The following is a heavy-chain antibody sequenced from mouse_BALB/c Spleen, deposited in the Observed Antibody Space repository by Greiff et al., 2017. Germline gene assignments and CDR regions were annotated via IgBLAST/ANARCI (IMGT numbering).Heavy chain of an antibody. CDR1: GFSLTSYG. V-gene: IGHV2-6-2*01. CDR3: ARHGDGYYVDYYAMDY. J-gene: IGHJ4*01. D-gene: IGHD2-3*01. CDR2: IWSDGST. Sequence: VKLMESGPDLVAPSQSLSITCTVSGFSLTSYGVHWVRQPPGKGLEWLVVIWSDGSTTYNSALKSRLSISKDNSKSHVYLKMNSLQTGDTAMYYCARHGDGYYVDYYAMDYWGQGTSVTVSS.